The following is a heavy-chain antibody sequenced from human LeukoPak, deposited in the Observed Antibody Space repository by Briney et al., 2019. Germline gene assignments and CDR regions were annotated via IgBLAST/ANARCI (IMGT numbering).Heavy chain of an antibody. CDR2: ISSSSSYI. J-gene: IGHJ4*02. V-gene: IGHV3-21*01. CDR3: ARVGVVVVPAATYDILTGYYSYYFDY. CDR1: GFPFSSYG. D-gene: IGHD3-9*01. Sequence: GGSLRLSCDASGFPFSSYGMSWVRQAPGKGLEWVSSISSSSSYIYYADSVKGRFTISRDNAKNSLYLQMNSLRAEDTAVYYCARVGVVVVPAATYDILTGYYSYYFDYWGQGTLVTVSS.